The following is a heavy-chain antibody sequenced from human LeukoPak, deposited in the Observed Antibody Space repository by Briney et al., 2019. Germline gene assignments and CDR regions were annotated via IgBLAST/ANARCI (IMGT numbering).Heavy chain of an antibody. CDR2: IYHSGST. CDR3: ARVQYGPYCGGDCYFDY. J-gene: IGHJ4*02. V-gene: IGHV4-38-2*02. D-gene: IGHD2-21*02. CDR1: GYSISSGYY. Sequence: SETLSLTCTVSGYSISSGYYWGWIRQPPGKGMEWIGSIYHSGSTYYNPSLKSRVTISVDTSKNQFSLKLSSVTAADTAVYYCARVQYGPYCGGDCYFDYWGQGTLVTVSS.